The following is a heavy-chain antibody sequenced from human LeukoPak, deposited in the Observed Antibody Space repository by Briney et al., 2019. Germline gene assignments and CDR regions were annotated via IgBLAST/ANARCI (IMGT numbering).Heavy chain of an antibody. D-gene: IGHD5-18*01. J-gene: IGHJ6*02. CDR2: IYSGGTT. CDR3: VRHYRYSFGPNFYYYVMDV. V-gene: IGHV3-53*04. Sequence: GGSLRLSCGASGFIVSGNHMSWVRQAPGKGLEWVSVIYSGGTTYYADPVKGRFTVSRHNSNNTLYLQMNSLRTEDTAVYFCVRHYRYSFGPNFYYYVMDVWGQGTTVTVSS. CDR1: GFIVSGNH.